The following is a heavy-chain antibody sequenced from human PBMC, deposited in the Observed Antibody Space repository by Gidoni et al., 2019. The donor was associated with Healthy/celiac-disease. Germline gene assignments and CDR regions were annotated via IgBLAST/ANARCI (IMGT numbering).Heavy chain of an antibody. CDR2: ISSNGGST. CDR1: GFTFSSYA. Sequence: EVQLVESGGGLVQPGGSLRLSCSASGFTFSSYAMHWVRQAPGKGLEYVSAISSNGGSTYYADSVKGRFTISRDNSKNTLYLQMSSLRAEDTAVYYCVKGRITIFGVVTNDAFDIWGQGTMVTVSS. J-gene: IGHJ3*02. V-gene: IGHV3-64D*06. CDR3: VKGRITIFGVVTNDAFDI. D-gene: IGHD3-3*01.